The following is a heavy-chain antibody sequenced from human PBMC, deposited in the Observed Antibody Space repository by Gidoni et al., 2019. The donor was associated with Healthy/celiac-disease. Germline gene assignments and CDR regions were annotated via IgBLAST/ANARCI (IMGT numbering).Heavy chain of an antibody. CDR2: RAYDGSNK. J-gene: IGHJ4*02. D-gene: IGHD4-17*01. Sequence: QVQLVASGGGVVQPGRSLRLSCAASRFTFSSYGLHWVRQAPGKGLEWVAVRAYDGSNKYYADSVKGRFTISRDNSKNTLYLQMNSLRAEDTAVYYCAKDHDGYYALSWGQGTLVTVSS. V-gene: IGHV3-30*18. CDR1: RFTFSSYG. CDR3: AKDHDGYYALS.